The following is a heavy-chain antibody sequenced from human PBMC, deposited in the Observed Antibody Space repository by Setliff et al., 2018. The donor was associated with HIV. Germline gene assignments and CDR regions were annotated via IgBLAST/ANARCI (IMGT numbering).Heavy chain of an antibody. CDR1: GASIRSYY. CDR3: AREFEYYDSRGFRYYYMDV. V-gene: IGHV4-59*01. J-gene: IGHJ6*03. Sequence: SETLSLTCIVSGASIRSYYWAWIRQSPGRGLQYLGHLYYSGSTNYNPSLKSRITMSMDTSKNQFSLQLSSVTAADTAVYYCAREFEYYDSRGFRYYYMDVSGKGTAVTVSS. D-gene: IGHD3-22*01. CDR2: LYYSGST.